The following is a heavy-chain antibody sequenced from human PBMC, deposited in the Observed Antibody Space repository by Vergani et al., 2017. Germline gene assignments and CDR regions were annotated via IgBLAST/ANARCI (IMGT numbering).Heavy chain of an antibody. J-gene: IGHJ4*02. D-gene: IGHD3-22*01. CDR1: GGTFSSYA. Sequence: QVQLVQSGAEVKKPGSSVKVSCKASGGTFSSYAISWVRQAPGQGLEWMGRIIPIFGTANYAQKFQGRVTITADESTSTAYMELSSLRSEDTAVYYCASSLKTYYYDSSGYYSDYWGQGTLVTVSS. V-gene: IGHV1-69*18. CDR3: ASSLKTYYYDSSGYYSDY. CDR2: IIPIFGTA.